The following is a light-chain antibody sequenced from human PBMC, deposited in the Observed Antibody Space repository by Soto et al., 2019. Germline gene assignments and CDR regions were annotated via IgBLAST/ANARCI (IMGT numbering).Light chain of an antibody. J-gene: IGKJ4*01. CDR2: WAT. V-gene: IGKV4-1*01. Sequence: DIVMTQPSDSLAVSLGERDTINCKSSQIVLYSFNNQSYLTWYQQRPGQPPKLLIYWATTRESGVPDRFSGSGSGTDFTLTISGLQAEDVAVYYCQQYYSTPLTFGGGTKVDIK. CDR1: QIVLYSFNNQSY. CDR3: QQYYSTPLT.